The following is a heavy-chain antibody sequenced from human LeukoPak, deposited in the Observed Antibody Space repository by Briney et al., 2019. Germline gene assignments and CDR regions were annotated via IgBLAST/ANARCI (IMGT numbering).Heavy chain of an antibody. CDR1: GLTFSSYG. J-gene: IGHJ3*02. V-gene: IGHV3-30*18. D-gene: IGHD3-10*01. CDR2: ISYDGSNK. CDR3: AKAQRGLNAFDI. Sequence: PGGSLRLSWAASGLTFSSYGMHWVRQAPGKGLEWVAVISYDGSNKYYADSVKGRFTISRDNSKNTLYLQMNSLRAEDTAVYYCAKAQRGLNAFDIWGQGTMVTVSS.